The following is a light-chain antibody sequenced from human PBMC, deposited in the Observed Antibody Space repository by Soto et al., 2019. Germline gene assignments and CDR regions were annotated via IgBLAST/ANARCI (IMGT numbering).Light chain of an antibody. Sequence: ELVLTHSPGTLSLSPGERATLSCRSSQSVDSTYLAGYQQKRDQSPRLLIYATSTRAAGIPDRFSGSGSGTDFTLTISRLETDEVAVYDCQQYDTSPPMYTFGQGTKVGIK. J-gene: IGKJ2*01. CDR1: QSVDSTY. CDR2: ATS. CDR3: QQYDTSPPMYT. V-gene: IGKV3-20*01.